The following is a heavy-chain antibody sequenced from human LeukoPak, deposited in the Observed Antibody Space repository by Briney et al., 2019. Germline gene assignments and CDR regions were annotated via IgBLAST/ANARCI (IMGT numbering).Heavy chain of an antibody. J-gene: IGHJ4*02. CDR1: GGSISSYY. V-gene: IGHV4-59*01. CDR3: ARSVYYYDSSGYYLTGYFDY. D-gene: IGHD3-22*01. Sequence: SETLSLTCTVSGGSISSYYWSWIRQPPGRGLEWIGYIYYSGSTNYNPSLKSRVTISVDTSKNQFSLKLSSVTAADTAVYYCARSVYYYDSSGYYLTGYFDYWGQGTLVTVSS. CDR2: IYYSGST.